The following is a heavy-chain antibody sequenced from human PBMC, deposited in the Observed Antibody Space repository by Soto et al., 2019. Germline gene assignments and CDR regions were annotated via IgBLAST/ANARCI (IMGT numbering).Heavy chain of an antibody. J-gene: IGHJ4*02. CDR1: GGSIGGSNG. CDR2: IYYSGST. D-gene: IGHD3-22*01. CDR3: ARDHYYDSSGLNY. V-gene: IGHV4-4*02. Sequence: PSETLSLTCAVSGGSIGGSNGWSWVRQPPGKGLEWIGEIYYSGSTYYNPSLKSRVTISVDTSKNQFSLKLSSVTAADTAVYYCARDHYYDSSGLNYWGQGTLVTVSS.